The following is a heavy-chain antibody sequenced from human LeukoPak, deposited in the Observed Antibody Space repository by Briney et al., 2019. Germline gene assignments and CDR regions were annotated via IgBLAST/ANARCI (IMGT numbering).Heavy chain of an antibody. Sequence: GGSLKLSCAASGFTFNNYSVNWVRKAPGKGLEWISYIGSSSLIIYYADSVKGRFTISRDNAKNSLYLQMNSLRAEDTAVYYCARDGIVDIVVVVAASNWFDPWGQGTLVTVAS. CDR3: ARDGIVDIVVVVAASNWFDP. D-gene: IGHD2-15*01. CDR1: GFTFNNYS. CDR2: IGSSSLII. J-gene: IGHJ5*02. V-gene: IGHV3-48*04.